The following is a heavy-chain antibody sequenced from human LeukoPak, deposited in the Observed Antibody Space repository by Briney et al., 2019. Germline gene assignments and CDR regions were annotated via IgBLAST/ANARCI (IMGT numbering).Heavy chain of an antibody. Sequence: SETLSLTCTVSGGSISGYYWSWIRQPPGKGLEWIGYIYYSGSTNYNPSLKSRVTISVDTSKNQSSLWLSSVTAADTAVYYCARHGGVYCSGGSCYSKSYFDYWGQGSLVTVSS. CDR3: ARHGGVYCSGGSCYSKSYFDY. CDR1: GGSISGYY. V-gene: IGHV4-59*08. J-gene: IGHJ4*02. D-gene: IGHD2-15*01. CDR2: IYYSGST.